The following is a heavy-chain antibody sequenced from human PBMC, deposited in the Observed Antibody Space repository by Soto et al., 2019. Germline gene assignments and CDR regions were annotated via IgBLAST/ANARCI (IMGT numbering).Heavy chain of an antibody. Sequence: QVLQQESGPGLVKPSETLSLTCTVSGGSTDYYYWTWIRQSPGKELEWMGYVYYTGSTSYNPSLESRVTMSADRSKSQCSVKLTSLTAEDTAVYYCAKGWGPGGIVVDHWGQGMLVNVSS. CDR1: GGSTDYYY. V-gene: IGHV4-59*01. D-gene: IGHD3-22*01. J-gene: IGHJ4*02. CDR2: VYYTGST. CDR3: AKGWGPGGIVVDH.